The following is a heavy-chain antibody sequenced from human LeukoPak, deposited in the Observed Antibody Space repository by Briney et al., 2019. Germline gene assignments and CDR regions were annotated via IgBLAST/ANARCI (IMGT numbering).Heavy chain of an antibody. J-gene: IGHJ6*02. Sequence: SVKVSCKASGGTFSSYAISWVRQAPGQGLEWMGGIIPIFGTANYAQKFQGRVTITADESTSTAYMELSSLRSEDTAMYYCATVGANGSGSYTPYYYGMDVWAKGPRSPSP. CDR2: IIPIFGTA. D-gene: IGHD3-10*01. CDR1: GGTFSSYA. V-gene: IGHV1-69*01. CDR3: ATVGANGSGSYTPYYYGMDV.